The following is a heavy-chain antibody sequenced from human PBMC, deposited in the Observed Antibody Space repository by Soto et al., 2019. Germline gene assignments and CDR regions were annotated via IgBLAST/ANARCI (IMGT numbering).Heavy chain of an antibody. J-gene: IGHJ6*02. Sequence: SETLSLTCTVSGGSVSSGSYYWSWIRQPPGKGLEWIGYIYYSGSTNYNPSLKIRVTISVDTSKNQFSLKLSSVTAADTAVYYCARVRGGGYCSGGSCYSAGYYYYGMDVWGQGTTVTVSS. CDR1: GGSVSSGSYY. CDR2: IYYSGST. D-gene: IGHD2-15*01. V-gene: IGHV4-61*01. CDR3: ARVRGGGYCSGGSCYSAGYYYYGMDV.